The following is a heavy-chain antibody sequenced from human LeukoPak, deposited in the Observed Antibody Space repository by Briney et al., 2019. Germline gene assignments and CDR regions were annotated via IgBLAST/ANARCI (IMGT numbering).Heavy chain of an antibody. J-gene: IGHJ4*02. Sequence: PSETLSLTCTVSGGSITSSPYHWAWIRQPPGRGPEWIGTVSHTGATQYSPSLTSRVTISLDTSKNQFSLSLNSVTPEDTAVYYCARDPYYYGSGSYYTFDYWGQGTLVTVSS. CDR1: GGSITSSPYH. CDR3: ARDPYYYGSGSYYTFDY. CDR2: VSHTGAT. D-gene: IGHD3-10*01. V-gene: IGHV4-39*07.